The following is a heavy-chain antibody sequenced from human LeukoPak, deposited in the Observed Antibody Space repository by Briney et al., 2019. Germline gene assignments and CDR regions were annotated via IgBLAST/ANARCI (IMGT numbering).Heavy chain of an antibody. CDR3: ARVNDFWSGFTNYYFDY. CDR1: GGSISSYY. J-gene: IGHJ4*02. CDR2: IYYSGST. Sequence: SETLSLTCTVSGGSISSYYWSWIRQPPGKGLEWIGYIYYSGSTNYNPSLKSRVTISVDTSKNQFSLKLSSVTAADTAVYYCARVNDFWSGFTNYYFDYWGQGTLVTVSS. D-gene: IGHD3-3*01. V-gene: IGHV4-59*01.